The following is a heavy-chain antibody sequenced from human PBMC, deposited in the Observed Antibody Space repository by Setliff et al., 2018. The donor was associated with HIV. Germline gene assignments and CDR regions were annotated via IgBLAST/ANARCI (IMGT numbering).Heavy chain of an antibody. CDR3: VREYSGVYPDFSFYIDV. D-gene: IGHD5-12*01. V-gene: IGHV4-4*07. Sequence: KTSETLSLTCTVSGGSISSYYWSWIRQPAGKGLEWIGHIYSAGSTNYNPTLTSRVTMSVDMSKNQFSLKLRSVTAADMAVYYCVREYSGVYPDFSFYIDVWGKGTTVTVSS. J-gene: IGHJ6*03. CDR1: GGSISSYY. CDR2: IYSAGST.